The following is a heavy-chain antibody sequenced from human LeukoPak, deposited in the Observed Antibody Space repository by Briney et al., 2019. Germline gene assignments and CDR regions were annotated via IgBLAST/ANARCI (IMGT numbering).Heavy chain of an antibody. CDR2: INNDGSST. V-gene: IGHV3-74*01. Sequence: PGGSLRLSCAASGFTFSSHWMHWVRQAPGKGLMWVSRINNDGSSTTYADSVKGRFTISRDNSKNTLYLQMNSLRAEDTAVYYCTRDWSGYSYGYIIAYFDYWGQGTLVTVSS. D-gene: IGHD5-18*01. CDR1: GFTFSSHW. J-gene: IGHJ4*02. CDR3: TRDWSGYSYGYIIAYFDY.